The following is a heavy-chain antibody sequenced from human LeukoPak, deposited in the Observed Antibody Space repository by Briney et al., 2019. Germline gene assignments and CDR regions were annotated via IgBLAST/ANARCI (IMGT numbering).Heavy chain of an antibody. V-gene: IGHV3-30*18. J-gene: IGHJ4*02. CDR1: GFTFSSYG. D-gene: IGHD6-19*01. Sequence: PGGSLRLSCAASGFTFSSYGMHWVRQAPGKGLEWVAVISYDGSNKYYADSVKGRFTISRDNFKNTLYLQMNSLRAEDTAVYYCAKGSSVCDYWGQGTLVTVSS. CDR2: ISYDGSNK. CDR3: AKGSSVCDY.